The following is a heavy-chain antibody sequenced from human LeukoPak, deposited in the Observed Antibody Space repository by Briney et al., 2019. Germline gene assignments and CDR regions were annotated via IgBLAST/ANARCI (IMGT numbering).Heavy chain of an antibody. Sequence: SETLSLTCTVSGGSISSYYWSWIRQPPGKGLEWIGYIYYSGSTNYNPSLKSRVTISVDTSKNQFSLKLSSVTAADTAVYYCARYFDDYGDYGRAFDIWGQGTMVTVSS. CDR1: GGSISSYY. V-gene: IGHV4-59*01. CDR2: IYYSGST. J-gene: IGHJ3*02. CDR3: ARYFDDYGDYGRAFDI. D-gene: IGHD4-17*01.